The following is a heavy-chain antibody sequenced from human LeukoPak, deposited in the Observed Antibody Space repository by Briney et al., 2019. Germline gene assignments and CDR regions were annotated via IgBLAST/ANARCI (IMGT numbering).Heavy chain of an antibody. CDR2: IKQDGSEK. CDR3: ASNYYDSSGYYFRHDY. V-gene: IGHV3-7*01. J-gene: IGHJ4*02. CDR1: GFTFSSYA. D-gene: IGHD3-22*01. Sequence: GRSLRLSCAASGFTFSSYAMHWVRQAPGKGLEWVANIKQDGSEKYYVDSAKGRFTISRDNAKNSLYLQMNSLRAEDTAVYYCASNYYDSSGYYFRHDYWGQGTLVTVSS.